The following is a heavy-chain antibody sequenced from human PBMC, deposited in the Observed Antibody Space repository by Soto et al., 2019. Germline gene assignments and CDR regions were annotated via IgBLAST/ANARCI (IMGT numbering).Heavy chain of an antibody. D-gene: IGHD2-2*01. CDR1: GGSISSGGYY. J-gene: IGHJ5*02. CDR3: AREDFGSCSSTTCLNWFDP. V-gene: IGHV4-61*08. CDR2: IYHSGSP. Sequence: SETLSLTCTVSGGSISSGGYYWSWIRQPPGKGLEWIGYIYHSGSPSYNPSLKSRVTISVDTSKNQLSLRLVSVTAADTALYFCAREDFGSCSSTTCLNWFDPWGQGTLVTVSS.